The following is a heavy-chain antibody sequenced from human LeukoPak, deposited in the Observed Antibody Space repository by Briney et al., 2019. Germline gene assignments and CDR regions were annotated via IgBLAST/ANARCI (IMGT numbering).Heavy chain of an antibody. D-gene: IGHD3-9*01. CDR3: ARGRGGYDILTGYYTYYFDY. V-gene: IGHV4-59*01. Sequence: PSETLSLTCTVSGGSISSYYWSWIRQPPGKGLEWIGYIYYSGSTNYNPSLKSRVTISVDTSKNQFSLKLSSVTAADTAVYYCARGRGGYDILTGYYTYYFDYWGQGTLVTVSS. CDR2: IYYSGST. J-gene: IGHJ4*02. CDR1: GGSISSYY.